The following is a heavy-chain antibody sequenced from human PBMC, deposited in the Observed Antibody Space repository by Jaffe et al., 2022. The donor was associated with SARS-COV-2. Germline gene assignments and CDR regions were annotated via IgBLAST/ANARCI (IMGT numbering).Heavy chain of an antibody. Sequence: EVQLVESGGGLVQPGGSLRLSCAASGFTFSKYWMSWVRQVPGKGLEWVANIKEDGSEKYHVDSVKGRFTISRDNAKNSLYLQMNSLRAEDTAIYYCARVDIAARPEEDWGQGTLVTVSS. CDR3: ARVDIAARPEED. D-gene: IGHD6-6*01. CDR1: GFTFSKYW. V-gene: IGHV3-7*03. CDR2: IKEDGSEK. J-gene: IGHJ4*02.